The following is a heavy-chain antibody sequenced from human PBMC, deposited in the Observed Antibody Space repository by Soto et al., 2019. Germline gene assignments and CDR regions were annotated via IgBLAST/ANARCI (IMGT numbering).Heavy chain of an antibody. CDR3: AREAGGGWGMDV. Sequence: ASVKVSCKASGYTFTSYDINWLRQATGQGLEWMGWMNPNSGNTGYAQKFQGRVTMTRNTSISTAYMELSSLRSEDTAVYYCAREAGGGWGMDVWGQGTTVTVSS. CDR1: GYTFTSYD. V-gene: IGHV1-8*01. J-gene: IGHJ6*02. CDR2: MNPNSGNT. D-gene: IGHD6-19*01.